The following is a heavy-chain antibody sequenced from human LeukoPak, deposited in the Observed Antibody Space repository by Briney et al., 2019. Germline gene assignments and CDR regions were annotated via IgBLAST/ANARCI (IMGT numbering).Heavy chain of an antibody. Sequence: GGSLRLSCAGSGFSFSSYALHWVRQAPGKGLEWVAVISYDDSDKYYTASVEGRFSLSRDISKNTVSLQMNSLRAEDTAVYYCGRASGGGTFYLVAHWGQGTLVTVSP. J-gene: IGHJ4*01. CDR3: GRASGGGTFYLVAH. CDR2: ISYDDSDK. V-gene: IGHV3-30*04. D-gene: IGHD3-10*01. CDR1: GFSFSSYA.